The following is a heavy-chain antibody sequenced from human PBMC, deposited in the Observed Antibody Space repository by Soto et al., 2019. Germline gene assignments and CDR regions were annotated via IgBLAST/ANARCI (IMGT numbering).Heavy chain of an antibody. Sequence: QVQLVQSGAEVKKPGASVKVSCKASGYTFSNYDIHWVRQATGQGLEWMGWMNPNSGNRGYVQKFQGRVTLTRNTAISTAYMELSSLRSDDTAVYYCAQGLGSSWTDYWGQGTMVTVSS. CDR1: GYTFSNYD. CDR3: AQGLGSSWTDY. J-gene: IGHJ4*02. V-gene: IGHV1-8*01. D-gene: IGHD6-6*01. CDR2: MNPNSGNR.